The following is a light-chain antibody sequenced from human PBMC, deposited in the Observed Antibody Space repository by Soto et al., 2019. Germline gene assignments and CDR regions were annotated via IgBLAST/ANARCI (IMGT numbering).Light chain of an antibody. Sequence: QSALTQPASVSGSPGQSITISCTGTSSDVGGYNYVSWYQQHPGKAPKLMIYDVSNRPSGVSNRFSGSKSGNTASLTISGLQAEDEADDYCSSYTSSSTPVVFGGGTKLTV. J-gene: IGLJ2*01. CDR2: DVS. CDR3: SSYTSSSTPVV. V-gene: IGLV2-14*01. CDR1: SSDVGGYNY.